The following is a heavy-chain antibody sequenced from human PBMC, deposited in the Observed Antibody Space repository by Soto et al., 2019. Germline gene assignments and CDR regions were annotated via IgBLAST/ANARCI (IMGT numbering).Heavy chain of an antibody. V-gene: IGHV2-5*02. J-gene: IGHJ3*01. D-gene: IGHD2-2*01. CDR3: AHAYGGTSWPNDAFDV. CDR2: IYWDDDT. CDR1: GFSFSADGVG. Sequence: QITLKESGPTLVKPTQTLTLTCIFSGFSFSADGVGVGWIRQPPGKALEWLALIYWDDDTRYSPSLKSRLTITKDTSKNQVVLTMTNMDPVDTATYSCAHAYGGTSWPNDAFDVWGQGTVVTVSS.